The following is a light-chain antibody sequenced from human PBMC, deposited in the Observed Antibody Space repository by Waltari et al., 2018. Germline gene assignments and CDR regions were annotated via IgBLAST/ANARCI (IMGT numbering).Light chain of an antibody. Sequence: DIQLTQSPSFLSASVVDRVTITCRASQGISSYLAWYQQKPGKAPKLLIYAASTLQSGVPSRFSGSGSGTEFTLTISSLQPEDFATYYCQQLNSYLRFGQGTKVEIK. J-gene: IGKJ1*01. CDR1: QGISSY. CDR2: AAS. V-gene: IGKV1-9*01. CDR3: QQLNSYLR.